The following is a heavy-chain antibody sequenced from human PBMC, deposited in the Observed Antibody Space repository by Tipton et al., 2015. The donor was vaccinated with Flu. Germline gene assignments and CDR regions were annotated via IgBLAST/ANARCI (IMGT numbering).Heavy chain of an antibody. CDR2: IYYSGST. D-gene: IGHD3-22*01. V-gene: IGHV4-31*03. CDR3: ARGTYYYDSSGYTADLGAYYFGY. J-gene: IGHJ4*02. CDR1: DGSISSGGYY. Sequence: TLSLTCTVTDGSISSGGYYWSWIRQHPGKGLEWIGYIYYSGSTYYNPSLKSRVTISVDTSKNQFSLKLSSVTAADTAVYYCARGTYYYDSSGYTADLGAYYFGYWGQGTLVTVSS.